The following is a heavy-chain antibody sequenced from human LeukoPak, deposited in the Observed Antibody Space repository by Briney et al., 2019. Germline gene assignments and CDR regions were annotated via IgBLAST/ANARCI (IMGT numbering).Heavy chain of an antibody. CDR1: GYTFTTYA. Sequence: ASVKVSCKASGYTFTTYALTWVRQAPGQRLEWMGWIHVGNGNTKSSQKFQGRVTITRDMSASTAYMELSSLRSEDTAVYYCARGLGYGVFDPWGQGTLVTVSS. J-gene: IGHJ5*02. CDR2: IHVGNGNT. V-gene: IGHV1-3*01. D-gene: IGHD6-13*01. CDR3: ARGLGYGVFDP.